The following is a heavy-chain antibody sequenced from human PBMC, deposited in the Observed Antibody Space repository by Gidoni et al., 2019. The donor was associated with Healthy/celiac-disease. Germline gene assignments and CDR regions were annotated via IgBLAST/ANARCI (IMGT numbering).Heavy chain of an antibody. CDR1: GFTFRSYS. J-gene: IGHJ4*02. V-gene: IGHV3-21*01. Sequence: EVQLVESGGGLVKPGGSLRLSCAASGFTFRSYSMNWVRQAPGKGLEWVSSISSSSSYIYYADSVKGRFTISRDNAKNSLYLQMNSLRAEDTAVYYCARAGCGGDCYSGDYWGQGTLVTVSS. CDR2: ISSSSSYI. CDR3: ARAGCGGDCYSGDY. D-gene: IGHD2-21*02.